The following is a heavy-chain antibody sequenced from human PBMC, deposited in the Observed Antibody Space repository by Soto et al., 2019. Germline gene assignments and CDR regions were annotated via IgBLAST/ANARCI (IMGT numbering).Heavy chain of an antibody. V-gene: IGHV2-5*02. J-gene: IGHJ3*02. CDR1: GFSLITSGVS. CDR2: IYWDDDK. D-gene: IGHD4-17*01. CDR3: ARHATTVTTDAFDI. Sequence: SGPTLVNPTQTLTLPCTFSGFSLITSGVSVGWIRQPPGRALEWLALIYWDDDKRYSPSLKSRLTITKDTSKNQVVLTMTNMDPVDTATYYCARHATTVTTDAFDIWGQGTMVTVSS.